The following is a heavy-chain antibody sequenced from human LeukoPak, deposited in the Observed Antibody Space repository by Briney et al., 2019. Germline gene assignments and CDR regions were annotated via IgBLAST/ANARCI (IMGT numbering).Heavy chain of an antibody. J-gene: IGHJ4*02. V-gene: IGHV3-23*01. D-gene: IGHD3-9*01. CDR2: ITGSGDTT. CDR3: VKWGDYDILTGYYVPDF. Sequence: GGSLRLSCAASGFTFNMYWMTWVRQAPGKGLEWVSAITGSGDTTYYADSVKGRFTISRDNSKNALYVEMNTLRAEDTAVYYCVKWGDYDILTGYYVPDFWGQGTLVTVSS. CDR1: GFTFNMYW.